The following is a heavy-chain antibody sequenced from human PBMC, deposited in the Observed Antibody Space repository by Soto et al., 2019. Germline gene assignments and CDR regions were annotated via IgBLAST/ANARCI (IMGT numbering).Heavy chain of an antibody. J-gene: IGHJ4*02. Sequence: ASVKVSCKASGYIFTNYGLGWVRQAPGQGLECMAWISPYDGNTHYSQNLQGRVTVTTDTSTSTAYMELRSLRSDDTALYFCARDDRAAAAGTTYYFDYWGQGTLVTVSS. V-gene: IGHV1-18*01. CDR1: GYIFTNYG. CDR2: ISPYDGNT. D-gene: IGHD6-13*01. CDR3: ARDDRAAAAGTTYYFDY.